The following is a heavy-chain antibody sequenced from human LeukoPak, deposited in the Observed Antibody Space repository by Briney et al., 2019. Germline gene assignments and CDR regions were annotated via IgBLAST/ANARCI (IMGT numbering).Heavy chain of an antibody. CDR1: GGTFSSYA. V-gene: IGHV1-69*13. CDR2: IIPIFGTA. D-gene: IGHD3-22*01. J-gene: IGHJ4*02. CDR3: ARGDYYDSSGYVLPYYFDY. Sequence: SVTVSCTASGGTFSSYAISWVRQAPGQGLEWMGGIIPIFGTANYAQKFQGRVTITADESTSTAYMELSSLRFEDTAVYYCARGDYYDSSGYVLPYYFDYWGQGTLVTVSS.